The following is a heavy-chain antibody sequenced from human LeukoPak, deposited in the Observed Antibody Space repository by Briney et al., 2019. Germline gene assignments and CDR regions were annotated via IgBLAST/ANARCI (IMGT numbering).Heavy chain of an antibody. V-gene: IGHV3-7*04. CDR3: AKDYG. CDR2: IKQDGSEK. CDR1: GFTFSSNW. J-gene: IGHJ4*02. D-gene: IGHD3-16*01. Sequence: GGSLRLSCAASGFTFSSNWMSWVRQAPGKGLEWVANIKQDGSEKFYVDSVKGRFTISRDNAKNLLYLQMNSLRAEDTAVYYCAKDYGWGQGTLVTVSS.